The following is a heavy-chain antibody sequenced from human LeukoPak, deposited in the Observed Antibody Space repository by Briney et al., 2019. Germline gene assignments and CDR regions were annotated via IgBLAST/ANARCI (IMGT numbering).Heavy chain of an antibody. V-gene: IGHV4-59*01. D-gene: IGHD6-19*01. CDR1: GGSISSCY. CDR3: ARGGSSGWLDY. J-gene: IGHJ4*02. Sequence: SETLSLTCTVSGGSISSCYWSWIRQPPGKGLEWIGYIHYSGSANYNPSLKSRVTISIDTSKNHFSLKLSSVTAADTAVYYCARGGSSGWLDYWGQGTLVTVSS. CDR2: IHYSGSA.